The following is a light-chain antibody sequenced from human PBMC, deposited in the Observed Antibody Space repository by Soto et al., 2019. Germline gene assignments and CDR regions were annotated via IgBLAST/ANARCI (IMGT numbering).Light chain of an antibody. J-gene: IGKJ5*01. V-gene: IGKV1D-12*01. Sequence: DIVTITCRASQDIAAYLAWYQHKPGRAPELLIHAASSLQSGVPSRFSGSGSGTDFTLTINSLQPEDFATYYCQQAYIFPITFGQGGRLEIK. CDR2: AAS. CDR1: QDIAAY. CDR3: QQAYIFPIT.